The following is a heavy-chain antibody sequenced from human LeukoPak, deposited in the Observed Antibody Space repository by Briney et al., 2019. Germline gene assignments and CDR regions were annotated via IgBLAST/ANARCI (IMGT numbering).Heavy chain of an antibody. CDR2: IWYDGSNK. Sequence: GRSLRLSCAASGFAFSSYGMHWVRQAPGKGLEWVAVIWYDGSNKYYADSVKGRFTISRDNSKNTLYLQMNSLRAEDTAVYYCARGPLKYSSSWYGSYWGQGTLVTVSS. D-gene: IGHD6-13*01. V-gene: IGHV3-33*01. J-gene: IGHJ4*02. CDR1: GFAFSSYG. CDR3: ARGPLKYSSSWYGSY.